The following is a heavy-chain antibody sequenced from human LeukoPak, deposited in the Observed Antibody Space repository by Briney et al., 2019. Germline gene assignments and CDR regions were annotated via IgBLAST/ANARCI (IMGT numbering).Heavy chain of an antibody. CDR3: AKEGGRIAARPFDY. D-gene: IGHD6-6*01. J-gene: IGHJ4*02. CDR2: IRDSGSST. V-gene: IGHV3-23*01. CDR1: GFTFSSYA. Sequence: GGSLRLSCAASGFTFSSYAMSWVRQAPGKGLEWVSAIRDSGSSTHYADSVKGRFTTSRDNSKNTLFLQMNSLRAEDTAIYYCAKEGGRIAARPFDYWGQGTLVTVSS.